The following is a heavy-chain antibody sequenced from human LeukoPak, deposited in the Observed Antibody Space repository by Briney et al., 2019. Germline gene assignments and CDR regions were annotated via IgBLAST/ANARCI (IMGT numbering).Heavy chain of an antibody. J-gene: IGHJ4*02. D-gene: IGHD2-21*01. CDR1: GFTCSSYA. CDR3: AKFLPTHIVVANYYFDY. Sequence: GGSLRLSCAASGFTCSSYAMSWVRQAPGKGLEWVSAISGSGGSTYYADSVKGRFTISRDNSKNTLYLQMNSLRAEDTAVYYCAKFLPTHIVVANYYFDYWGQGTLVTVSS. CDR2: ISGSGGST. V-gene: IGHV3-23*01.